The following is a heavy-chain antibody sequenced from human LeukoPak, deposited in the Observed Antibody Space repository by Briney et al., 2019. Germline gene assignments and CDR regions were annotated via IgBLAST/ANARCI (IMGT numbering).Heavy chain of an antibody. CDR3: AREIFSSWGPRNLYFDY. CDR1: GGSISSSN. V-gene: IGHV3-30-3*01. D-gene: IGHD6-13*01. CDR2: ISYDGSNK. Sequence: PSGTLSLTCAVSGGSISSSNWWSWVRQAPGKGLEWVAVISYDGSNKYYADSVKGRFTISRDNSKNTLYLQMNSLRAEDTAVYYCAREIFSSWGPRNLYFDYWGQGTLVTVSS. J-gene: IGHJ4*02.